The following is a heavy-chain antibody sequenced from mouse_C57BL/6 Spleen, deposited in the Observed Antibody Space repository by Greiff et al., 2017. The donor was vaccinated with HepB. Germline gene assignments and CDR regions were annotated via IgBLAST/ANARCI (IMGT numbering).Heavy chain of an antibody. CDR1: VYAFTNYL. CDR3: ARESYYYGSNYYAMDY. V-gene: IGHV1-54*01. Sequence: QVQLQQSGAELVRPGTSVKVSCKASVYAFTNYLIEWVKQRPGQGLEWIGVINPGSGGTNYNEKFKGKATLTADKSSSTAYMQLSSLTSEDSAVYFCARESYYYGSNYYAMDYWGQGTSVTVSS. CDR2: INPGSGGT. J-gene: IGHJ4*01. D-gene: IGHD1-1*01.